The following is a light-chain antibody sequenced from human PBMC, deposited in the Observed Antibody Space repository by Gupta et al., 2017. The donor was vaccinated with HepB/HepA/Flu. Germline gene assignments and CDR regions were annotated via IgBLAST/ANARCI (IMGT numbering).Light chain of an antibody. J-gene: IGKJ4*01. V-gene: IGKV1-33*01. CDR2: DAS. Sequence: DIQMTQSPSSLSASVGDRVTITCQASQDISNYLNWYQQKPGKAPNVLIYDASNLETGVPSRFSGSGSGTDFTFPISSLQPEDIATYFCQQYANLPITFGGGTKVAIK. CDR1: QDISNY. CDR3: QQYANLPIT.